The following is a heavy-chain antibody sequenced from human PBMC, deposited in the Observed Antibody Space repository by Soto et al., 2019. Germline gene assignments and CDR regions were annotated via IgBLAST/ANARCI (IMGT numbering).Heavy chain of an antibody. CDR2: IFPLTDIP. V-gene: IGHV1-69*02. CDR3: ARGPLVVLNYFES. CDR1: GGTFRNYP. J-gene: IGHJ4*02. Sequence: QVQLVQSGTEVKKPGSSVKVSCKASGGTFRNYPINWVRQAPGQGLGWMGSIFPLTDIPDYAQNFQARLTISAEKSTSTAYMELSSLTSDDTAMYFCARGPLVVLNYFESWGQGTLVTVSS.